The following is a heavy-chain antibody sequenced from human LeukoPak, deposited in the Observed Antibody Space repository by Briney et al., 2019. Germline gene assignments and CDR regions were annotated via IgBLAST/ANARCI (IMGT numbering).Heavy chain of an antibody. J-gene: IGHJ4*02. Sequence: PGGSLRLSCAASGFTFSSYSMNWVRQAPGKGLEWVSSISSSSSYIYYADSVKGRFTISRDNAKNSLYLQMNSLRAEDTAVYYCARDSYRFGEGFDYWGQGTLVTVSS. D-gene: IGHD3-10*01. CDR1: GFTFSSYS. CDR3: ARDSYRFGEGFDY. V-gene: IGHV3-21*01. CDR2: ISSSSSYI.